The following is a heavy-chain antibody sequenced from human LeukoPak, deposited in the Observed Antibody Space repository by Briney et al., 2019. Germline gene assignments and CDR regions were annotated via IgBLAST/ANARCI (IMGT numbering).Heavy chain of an antibody. D-gene: IGHD4-17*01. J-gene: IGHJ3*02. CDR1: GFTFDDYA. V-gene: IGHV3-43*02. Sequence: GGSLRLSCAASGFTFDDYAMHWVRQAPGKGLEWVSLISWDGGSTYYADSVKGRFTISRDNSKNSLYLQMNSLRTEDTALYYCAKDNGDHPENAFDIWGQGTMVTVSS. CDR2: ISWDGGST. CDR3: AKDNGDHPENAFDI.